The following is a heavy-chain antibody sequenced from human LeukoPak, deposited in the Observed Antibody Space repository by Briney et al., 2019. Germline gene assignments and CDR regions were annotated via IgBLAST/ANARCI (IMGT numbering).Heavy chain of an antibody. CDR2: ISGSGGST. CDR1: GFTFSSYV. V-gene: IGHV3-23*01. D-gene: IGHD1-26*01. J-gene: IGHJ4*02. Sequence: GGSLRLSCAASGFTFSSYVMSWVRQGPGKGLEWVSGISGSGGSTYYADSVEGRFTISRDNSKNTLYLQMNSLRAEDTAVYYCATGGGSRYYFDYWGQGTLVTVSS. CDR3: ATGGGSRYYFDY.